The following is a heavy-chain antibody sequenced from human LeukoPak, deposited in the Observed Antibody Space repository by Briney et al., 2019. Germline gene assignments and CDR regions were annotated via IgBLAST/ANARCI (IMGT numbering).Heavy chain of an antibody. CDR3: ARQWGYCNSTVCHAYYFDF. CDR1: GYTFTSYG. V-gene: IGHV1-18*01. Sequence: ASVKVSCKASGYTFTSYGISWVRQAPGQGLEWMGWISAYNGNTNYAQKLQGRVTMTTDTSTSTAYMELRSPRSEDTAVYYCARQWGYCNSTVCHAYYFDFWGQGTLVTISS. CDR2: ISAYNGNT. D-gene: IGHD2-2*01. J-gene: IGHJ4*02.